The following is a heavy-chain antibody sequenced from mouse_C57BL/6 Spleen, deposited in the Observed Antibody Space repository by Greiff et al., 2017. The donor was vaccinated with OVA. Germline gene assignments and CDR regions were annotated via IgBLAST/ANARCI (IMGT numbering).Heavy chain of an antibody. V-gene: IGHV1-75*01. CDR1: GYTFTDYY. D-gene: IGHD3-2*02. CDR3: ARTRAAQATSYYFDY. J-gene: IGHJ2*01. CDR2: IFPGSGST. Sequence: SGPELVKPGASVKISCKASGYTFTDYYINWVKQRPGQGLEWIGWIFPGSGSTYYNEKFKGKATLTVDKSSSTAYMLLSSLTSEDSAVYFCARTRAAQATSYYFDYWGQGTTLTVSS.